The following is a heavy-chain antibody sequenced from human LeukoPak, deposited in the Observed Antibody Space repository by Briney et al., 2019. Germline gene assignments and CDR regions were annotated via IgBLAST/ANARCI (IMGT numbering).Heavy chain of an antibody. CDR3: VRREGATFDY. Sequence: GGSLRLSCAASGFTFSSYSMNWVRQAPGKGLEWVSGINLNGASTGYADSVEGRFTISRDNAKNSLYLQMHSLRAEDTALYYCVRREGATFDYWGQGTLVTVSS. V-gene: IGHV3-20*04. D-gene: IGHD1-26*01. CDR1: GFTFSSYS. CDR2: INLNGAST. J-gene: IGHJ4*02.